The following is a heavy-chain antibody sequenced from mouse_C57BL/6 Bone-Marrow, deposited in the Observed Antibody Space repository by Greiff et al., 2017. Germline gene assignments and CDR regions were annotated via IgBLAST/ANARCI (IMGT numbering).Heavy chain of an antibody. Sequence: QVQLQQSGAELARPGASVKLSCKASGYTFTSYGISWVKQRTGQGLEWIGEIYPRSGNTYYNEKFKGKDTLTADKSSSTAYMELRSLTSEDSAVYFCAREGDYYGSSTFAYWGQGTLVTVSA. CDR2: IYPRSGNT. CDR1: GYTFTSYG. CDR3: AREGDYYGSSTFAY. D-gene: IGHD1-1*01. J-gene: IGHJ3*01. V-gene: IGHV1-81*01.